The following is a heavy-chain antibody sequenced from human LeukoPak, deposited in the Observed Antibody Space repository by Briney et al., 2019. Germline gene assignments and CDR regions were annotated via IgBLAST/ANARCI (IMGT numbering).Heavy chain of an antibody. CDR1: CGTIRGFY. CDR2: IDNSGDS. CDR3: ARHPPGLRYFDP. V-gene: IGHV4-59*08. D-gene: IGHD3-9*01. Sequence: SETLSLTCAGSCGTIRGFYWSWIRQPPGRALEWIAYIDNSGDSNSNPSLRSRVTISVDTSKNQFSLRLNSVTAADTAFYYCARHPPGLRYFDPWGQGTLVTVSS. J-gene: IGHJ5*02.